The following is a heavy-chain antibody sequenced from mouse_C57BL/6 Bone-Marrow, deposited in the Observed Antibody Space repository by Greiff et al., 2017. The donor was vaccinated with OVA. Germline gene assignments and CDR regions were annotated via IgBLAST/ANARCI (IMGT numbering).Heavy chain of an antibody. CDR2: IYPGSGST. J-gene: IGHJ2*01. CDR1: GYTFTSYW. V-gene: IGHV1-55*01. D-gene: IGHD2-1*01. Sequence: VQLKQPGAELVKPGASVKMSCKASGYTFTSYWITWVKQRPGQGLEWIGDIYPGSGSTNYNEKFKSKATLTVDTSSSTAYMQLSSLTSEDSAVYYCARYLLWSPNYFDYWGQGTTLTVSS. CDR3: ARYLLWSPNYFDY.